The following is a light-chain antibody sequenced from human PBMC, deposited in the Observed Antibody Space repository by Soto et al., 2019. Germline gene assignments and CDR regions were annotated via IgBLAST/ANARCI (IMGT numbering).Light chain of an antibody. J-gene: IGLJ1*01. CDR2: EGS. V-gene: IGLV2-23*01. CDR3: CSYAGSSTYV. CDR1: SSNVGSYNL. Sequence: QPVLTQPASVSVSPGQSITISCTGTSSNVGSYNLVSWFQQHPDKAPKLMIFEGSKRPSGVSGRFSGSKSGNTASLTISGLQAEDEADYYCCSYAGSSTYVFGTGTKLTVL.